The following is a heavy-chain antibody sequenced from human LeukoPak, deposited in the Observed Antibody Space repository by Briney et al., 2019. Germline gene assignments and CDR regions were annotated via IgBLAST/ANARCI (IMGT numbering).Heavy chain of an antibody. Sequence: PGGSLRLSCAASGFTFSSYSMNWVRQAPGKGLEWVSSISSSSSYIYYADSVKGRFTISRDNAENSLYLQMNSLRAEDTAVYYCARDVYIGYCSGGSCPIDYWGQGTLVTVSS. CDR2: ISSSSSYI. CDR3: ARDVYIGYCSGGSCPIDY. D-gene: IGHD2-15*01. CDR1: GFTFSSYS. J-gene: IGHJ4*02. V-gene: IGHV3-21*01.